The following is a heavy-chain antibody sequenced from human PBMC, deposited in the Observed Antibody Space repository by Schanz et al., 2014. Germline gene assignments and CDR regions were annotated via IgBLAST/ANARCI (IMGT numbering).Heavy chain of an antibody. J-gene: IGHJ3*01. V-gene: IGHV3-15*01. Sequence: EEQLLESGGGLVQPGGSLRLSCAASGFNFKAYAMSWVRQAPGKGLEWVGRIKSKVDGGTTDNAAPVQGRFTISRDDSKNTLHLQMNSLKTENTAVYYCSTVLTAVDYDAIGLWGQGTMVTVSS. D-gene: IGHD4-17*01. CDR2: IKSKVDGGTT. CDR3: STVLTAVDYDAIGL. CDR1: GFNFKAYA.